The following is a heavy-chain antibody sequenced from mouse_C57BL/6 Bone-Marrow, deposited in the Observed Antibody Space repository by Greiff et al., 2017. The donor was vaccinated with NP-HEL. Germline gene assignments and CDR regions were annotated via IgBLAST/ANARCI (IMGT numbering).Heavy chain of an antibody. J-gene: IGHJ2*01. D-gene: IGHD1-1*01. CDR2: ILPGSGNT. CDR3: ARDYYGSSYFDY. V-gene: IGHV1-9*01. CDR1: GYTFTGNW. Sequence: QLQLQQSGAELMKPGASVKLSCKATGYTFTGNWIEWVKQRPGHGLEWIGEILPGSGNTYYNERFKGKATFTADTSSNTAYMQLSSLTTEDSAIYYCARDYYGSSYFDYWGQGTTLTVSS.